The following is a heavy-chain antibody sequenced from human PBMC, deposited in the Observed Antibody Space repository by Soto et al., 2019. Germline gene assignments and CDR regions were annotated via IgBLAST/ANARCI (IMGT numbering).Heavy chain of an antibody. V-gene: IGHV3-74*01. CDR2: ITGDGTDT. CDR3: IREGGYSGYDSLPEF. CDR1: GFTFRNSW. D-gene: IGHD5-12*01. J-gene: IGHJ4*02. Sequence: EVQLVESGGGLVHPGGSLRLSCAASGFTFRNSWMHWVRQGPGKGLVWVSRITGDGTDTNYADFVKGRFTISRDNAKNTLYLQMSSLRAEDTAIYYCIREGGYSGYDSLPEFWGQGTLVTVSS.